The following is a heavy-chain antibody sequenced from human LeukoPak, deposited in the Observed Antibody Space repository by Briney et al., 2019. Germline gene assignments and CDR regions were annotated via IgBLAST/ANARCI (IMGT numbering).Heavy chain of an antibody. CDR3: AKALGLGYCSGGSCYEFHY. J-gene: IGHJ4*02. CDR2: ISWNSGIV. CDR1: GFRFGSDW. D-gene: IGHD2-15*01. Sequence: PGGSLRLSCVGSGFRFGSDWMHWVRQAPGKGLEWVSSISWNSGIVGYADSVKGRFTISRDNAENSLYLQMNSLKTEDTALYYCAKALGLGYCSGGSCYEFHYWGQGTLVTVSS. V-gene: IGHV3-9*01.